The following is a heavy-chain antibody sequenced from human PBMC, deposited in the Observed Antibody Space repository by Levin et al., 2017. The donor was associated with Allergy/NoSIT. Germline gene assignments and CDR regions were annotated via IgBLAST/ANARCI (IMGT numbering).Heavy chain of an antibody. CDR1: GFTFSSYA. J-gene: IGHJ6*02. D-gene: IGHD5-18*01. Sequence: GGSLRLSCAASGFTFSSYAMSWVRQAPGKGLEWVSAISGSGGSTYYADSVKGRFTISRDNSKNTLYLQMNSLRAEDTAVYYCAKEPLPRGYSYGYSYYGMDVWGQGTTVTVSS. CDR3: AKEPLPRGYSYGYSYYGMDV. CDR2: ISGSGGST. V-gene: IGHV3-23*01.